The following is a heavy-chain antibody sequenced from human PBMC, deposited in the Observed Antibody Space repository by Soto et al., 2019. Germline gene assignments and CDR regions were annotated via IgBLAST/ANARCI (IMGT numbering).Heavy chain of an antibody. D-gene: IGHD3-10*02. CDR1: GFTFSDYY. Sequence: GGSLRLYCSASGFTFSDYYMSWIRQAPGKGLEWVSYISSSGSTIYYADSVKGRFTISRDNAKNSLYLQMNSLRAEDTAVYYCARGYVRGVYYYGMDVWGQGTTVTVSS. J-gene: IGHJ6*02. CDR2: ISSSGSTI. CDR3: ARGYVRGVYYYGMDV. V-gene: IGHV3-11*01.